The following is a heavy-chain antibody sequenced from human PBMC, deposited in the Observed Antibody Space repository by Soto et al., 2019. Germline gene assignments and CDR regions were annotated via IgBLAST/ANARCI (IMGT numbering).Heavy chain of an antibody. CDR1: GGSISSSNW. J-gene: IGHJ4*02. CDR3: ARRGRYSGYEGGGFDY. V-gene: IGHV4-4*02. D-gene: IGHD5-12*01. Sequence: SETLSLTCAVSGGSISSSNWWSWVRQPPGKGLEWIGEIYHSGSTNYNPSLKSRVTISVDKSKNQFSLKLSSVTAADTAVYYCARRGRYSGYEGGGFDYWGQGTLVTVSS. CDR2: IYHSGST.